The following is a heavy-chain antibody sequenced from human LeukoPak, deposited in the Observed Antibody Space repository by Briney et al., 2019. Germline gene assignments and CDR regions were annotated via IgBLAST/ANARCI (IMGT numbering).Heavy chain of an antibody. CDR2: IYYSGST. Sequence: SETLSLTCTVSGGSISSSSYYWGWIRQPPGKGLEWIGSIYYSGSTYYNPSLKSRVTISVDPSKNQFSLKLSSVTAADTAVYYCARHVPIGGSYTVDYWGQGTLVTVSS. CDR3: ARHVPIGGSYTVDY. J-gene: IGHJ4*02. V-gene: IGHV4-39*01. CDR1: GGSISSSSYY. D-gene: IGHD1-26*01.